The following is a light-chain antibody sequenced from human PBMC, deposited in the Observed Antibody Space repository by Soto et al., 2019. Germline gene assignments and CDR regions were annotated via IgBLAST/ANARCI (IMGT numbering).Light chain of an antibody. V-gene: IGLV1-40*01. CDR2: GNS. CDR3: QSYDISLVV. Sequence: QAVVTQPPSVSGATGQRVTISCTGSSSNIGAGYDVHWYQQLPGTAPKLLIYGNSNRPSGVPDRFSGSKSGTSASLAITGLQAEDEADYYCQSYDISLVVFGGGTKLTVL. CDR1: SSNIGAGYD. J-gene: IGLJ2*01.